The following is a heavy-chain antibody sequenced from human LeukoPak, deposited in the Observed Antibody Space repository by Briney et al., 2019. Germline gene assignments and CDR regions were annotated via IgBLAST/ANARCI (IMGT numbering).Heavy chain of an antibody. V-gene: IGHV1-3*01. J-gene: IGHJ5*02. CDR2: INAGNGNT. CDR1: GYTFTSYA. D-gene: IGHD2-2*01. CDR3: ARRGSCSSTSCYWFWFDP. Sequence: ASVKVSSKASGYTFTSYAMHWVRQAPGQRLEWMGWINAGNGNTKYSQKFQGRVTITRDTSASTAYMELSSLRSEDTAVYYCARRGSCSSTSCYWFWFDPWGQGTLVTVSS.